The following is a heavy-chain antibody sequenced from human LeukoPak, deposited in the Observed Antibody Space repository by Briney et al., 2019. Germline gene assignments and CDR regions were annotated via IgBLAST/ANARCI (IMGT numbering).Heavy chain of an antibody. J-gene: IGHJ4*02. CDR2: IYHSGST. CDR1: GYSISGGYY. Sequence: SETLSLTCTVSGYSISGGYYWGWIRQPPGKGLEWIRSIYHSGSTYYNPSLKSRVTISVDTSKNQLSLKLSSLTAAETAVYYCARDPLGTDDWGQGTLVTVSS. CDR3: ARDPLGTDD. D-gene: IGHD1-1*01. V-gene: IGHV4-38-2*02.